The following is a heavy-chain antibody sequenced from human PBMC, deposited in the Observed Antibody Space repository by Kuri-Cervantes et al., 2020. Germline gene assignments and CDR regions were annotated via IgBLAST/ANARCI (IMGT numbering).Heavy chain of an antibody. CDR2: IYHSGST. CDR3: ARDHAEWELTYCYYYGMDV. D-gene: IGHD1-26*01. J-gene: IGHJ6*02. CDR1: GGSISSGGYS. V-gene: IGHV4-30-2*01. Sequence: SETLSLTCAVSGGSISSGGYSWSWIRQPPGKGLEWIGYIYHSGSTYYNPSLKSRVTISVDTSKNQFSLKLSSVTAADTAVYYCARDHAEWELTYCYYYGMDVWGQGTTVTVSS.